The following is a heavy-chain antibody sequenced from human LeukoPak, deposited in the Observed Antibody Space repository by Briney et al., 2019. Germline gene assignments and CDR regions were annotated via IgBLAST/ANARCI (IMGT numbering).Heavy chain of an antibody. CDR3: AKLFVVVPAAPVPYFDY. J-gene: IGHJ4*02. CDR2: ISGSGGST. CDR1: GFTFSSYA. Sequence: PGESLRLSCAASGFTFSSYAMSWVRQAPGKGLEWVSAISGSGGSTYYADSVKGRFTISRDNSKNTLYLQMNSLRAEDTAVYYCAKLFVVVPAAPVPYFDYWGQGTLVTVSS. D-gene: IGHD2-2*01. V-gene: IGHV3-23*01.